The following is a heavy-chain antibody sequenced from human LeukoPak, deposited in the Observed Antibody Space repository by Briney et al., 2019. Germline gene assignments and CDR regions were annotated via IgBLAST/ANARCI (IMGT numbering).Heavy chain of an antibody. D-gene: IGHD3-9*01. V-gene: IGHV4-39*07. CDR2: INHSGST. CDR3: ARWYPTSLTNNWFDP. CDR1: GGSISSSSYY. J-gene: IGHJ5*02. Sequence: SETLSLTCTVSGGSISSSSYYWGWIRQPPGKGLEWIGEINHSGSTNYNPSLKSRVTISVDTSKNQFSLKLSSVTAADTAVYYCARWYPTSLTNNWFDPWGQGTLVTVSS.